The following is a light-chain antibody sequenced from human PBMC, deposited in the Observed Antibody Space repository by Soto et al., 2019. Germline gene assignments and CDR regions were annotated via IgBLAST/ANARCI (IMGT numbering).Light chain of an antibody. V-gene: IGLV2-14*01. CDR1: SSDVGGYNY. CDR2: DVS. CDR3: SSNTSSSTSRV. J-gene: IGLJ1*01. Sequence: QSVLTQPASVSGSPGQSITISCTGTSSDVGGYNYVSWYQQHPGKAPKLMIYDVSNRPSGVSNRFSGSKSGNTASLTISGLQAEDEADYYCSSNTSSSTSRVFGTGTKVTVL.